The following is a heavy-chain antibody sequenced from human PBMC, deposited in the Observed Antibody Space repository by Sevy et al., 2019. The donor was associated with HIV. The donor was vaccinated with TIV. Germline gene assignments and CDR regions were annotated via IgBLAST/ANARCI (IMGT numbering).Heavy chain of an antibody. CDR1: GFTFSSYE. Sequence: GGSLRLSCTASGFTFSSYEMNWVRQAPGKGLEWVSSISSSSSYIYYADSVKGRFTISRDNAKNSLYLQMNSLRAEDTAVYYCARGNGVYAYYYYYGMDVWGQGTTVTVSS. D-gene: IGHD2-8*01. CDR2: ISSSSSYI. V-gene: IGHV3-21*01. J-gene: IGHJ6*02. CDR3: ARGNGVYAYYYYYGMDV.